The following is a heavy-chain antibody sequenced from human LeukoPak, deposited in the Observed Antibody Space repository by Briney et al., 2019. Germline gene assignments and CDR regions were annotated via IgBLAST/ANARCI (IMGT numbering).Heavy chain of an antibody. CDR3: IVRKAVAGSEDY. CDR1: GFTFSGYA. V-gene: IGHV3-30-3*01. CDR2: ISYDGSNK. J-gene: IGHJ4*02. Sequence: HPGGSLRLSCAASGFTFSGYAMHWVRQAPGKGLEWVAVISYDGSNKYYADSVKGRFTISRDNSKNTLYLQMNSLRAEDTAVYYCIVRKAVAGSEDYWGQGTLVTVSS. D-gene: IGHD6-19*01.